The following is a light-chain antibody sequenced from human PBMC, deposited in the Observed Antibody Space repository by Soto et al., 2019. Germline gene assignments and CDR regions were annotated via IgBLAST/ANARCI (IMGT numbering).Light chain of an antibody. Sequence: EIVMTQSPATLSVSPGERATLSCRSSQTIRNNLAWYQQKPGQAPRLLIYVASTRATDIPARFSGSGSGTAFTLTISSLQSEDFAFYYCQQYNSWPLTFGGGTNVESK. CDR3: QQYNSWPLT. CDR1: QTIRNN. V-gene: IGKV3-15*01. CDR2: VAS. J-gene: IGKJ4*01.